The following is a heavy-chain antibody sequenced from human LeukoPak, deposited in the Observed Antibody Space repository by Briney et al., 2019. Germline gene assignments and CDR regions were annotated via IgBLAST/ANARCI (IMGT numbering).Heavy chain of an antibody. J-gene: IGHJ4*02. CDR3: ARNYDGTGVLDY. CDR2: INPVDGRT. V-gene: IGHV1-46*01. CDR1: GYTFTSYY. D-gene: IGHD3-22*01. Sequence: ASVKVSCKASGYTFTSYYLHWVRQAPGQGLEWMGRINPVDGRTSSAQKFQGRVTMTRETSTSTFYMELSSLRSEDTAVYYCARNYDGTGVLDYWGQGTLVTVSS.